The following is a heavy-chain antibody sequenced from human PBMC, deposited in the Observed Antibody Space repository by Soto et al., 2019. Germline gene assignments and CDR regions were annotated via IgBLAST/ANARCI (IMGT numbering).Heavy chain of an antibody. V-gene: IGHV3-15*07. CDR2: IKSKTDGGTT. D-gene: IGHD3-3*01. CDR1: GFTFSNAW. J-gene: IGHJ6*03. Sequence: GGSLRLSCAASGFTFSNAWMNWVRQAPGKGLEWVGRIKSKTDGGTTDYAAPVKGRFTISRDDSKNTLYLQMNSLKTEDTAVYYCTTDNRKIEGETYYDFWRDYYYMDVWGKGTTVTVSS. CDR3: TTDNRKIEGETYYDFWRDYYYMDV.